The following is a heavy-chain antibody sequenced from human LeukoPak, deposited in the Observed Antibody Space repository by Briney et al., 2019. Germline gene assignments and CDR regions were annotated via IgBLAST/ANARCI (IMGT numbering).Heavy chain of an antibody. CDR2: ITPSGGT. J-gene: IGHJ4*02. CDR1: GYTFTSYA. Sequence: ASVKVSCKASGYTFTSYAMHWVRQAPGQGLEWMGWITPSGGTNYPQKFQGRVAITRDTSITAAYMDLSRLTSDDTAVYYCARDRYGDGFAHFDYWGQGALVTVSS. CDR3: ARDRYGDGFAHFDY. V-gene: IGHV1-2*02. D-gene: IGHD5-24*01.